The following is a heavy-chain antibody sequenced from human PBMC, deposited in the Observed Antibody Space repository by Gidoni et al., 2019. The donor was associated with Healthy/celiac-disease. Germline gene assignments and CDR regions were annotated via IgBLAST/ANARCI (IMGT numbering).Heavy chain of an antibody. D-gene: IGHD3-22*01. CDR1: GYSFTHYW. J-gene: IGHJ5*02. Sequence: VQLVQPGAEVKTPGESLQISCKGSGYSFTHYWIGWVRQVPGKGLEWMGIIYPGDADTRYSPSFQGQVTISADKSISTAYLQWSSLKASDTAMYYCARQRSYYYDSSGYYIATPIAQNWFDPWGQGTLVTVSS. V-gene: IGHV5-51*01. CDR2: IYPGDADT. CDR3: ARQRSYYYDSSGYYIATPIAQNWFDP.